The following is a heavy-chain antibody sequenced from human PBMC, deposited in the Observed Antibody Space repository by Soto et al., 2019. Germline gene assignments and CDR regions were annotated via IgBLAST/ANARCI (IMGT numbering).Heavy chain of an antibody. J-gene: IGHJ4*02. CDR2: VNPSGGHT. D-gene: IGHD2-21*02. CDR1: GDTFTDYY. V-gene: IGHV1-46*01. Sequence: QVQLVQSGAEVKKPGTSVKVSCKASGDTFTDYYIHWVRKAPGQGLVWMGTVNPSGGHTTYAQHFLGRMTMTRDTSTSTLSMELTSLTSEDTAVYYCARGGHVVVVTAALDFWGQGTLVTVSS. CDR3: ARGGHVVVVTAALDF.